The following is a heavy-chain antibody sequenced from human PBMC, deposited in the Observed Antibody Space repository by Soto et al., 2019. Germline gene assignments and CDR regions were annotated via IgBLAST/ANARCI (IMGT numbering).Heavy chain of an antibody. J-gene: IGHJ2*01. D-gene: IGHD2-2*01. CDR1: GGSFSGYY. Sequence: SETLSLTCAVYGGSFSGYYWSWIRQPPGKGLEWIGEINHSGSTNYNPSLKSRVTISVDTSKNQFSLKLSSVTAADTAVYYCARVRPYCSSTSCYARPVRDWYFDLWGRGTLVTVSS. V-gene: IGHV4-34*01. CDR3: ARVRPYCSSTSCYARPVRDWYFDL. CDR2: INHSGST.